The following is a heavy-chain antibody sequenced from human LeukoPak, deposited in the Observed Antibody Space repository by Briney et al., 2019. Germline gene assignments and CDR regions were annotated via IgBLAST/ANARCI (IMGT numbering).Heavy chain of an antibody. CDR1: GFTFSSHW. D-gene: IGHD5-12*01. Sequence: PGGSLRLSCVTSGFTFSSHWMFWVRQAPGKGLEWVANVNQDGGAKFYVDSVKGRFTISRDNAKNSLYLQMTSLRAEDTAVYFCASKGGYDHHWGQGTLVTVSS. V-gene: IGHV3-7*01. J-gene: IGHJ4*02. CDR3: ASKGGYDHH. CDR2: VNQDGGAK.